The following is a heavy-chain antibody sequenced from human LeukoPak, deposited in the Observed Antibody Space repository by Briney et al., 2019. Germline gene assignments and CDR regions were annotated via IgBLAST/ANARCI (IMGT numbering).Heavy chain of an antibody. J-gene: IGHJ4*02. D-gene: IGHD3-3*01. CDR1: GGSFSGYY. Sequence: SETLSLTCAVYGGSFSGYYWSWIRQPPGKGLEWIGEINHSGSTNYNPSLKSRATISVDTSKNQFSLKLSSVTAADTAVYYCARARTIFGVAARFDYWGQGTLVTVSS. CDR3: ARARTIFGVAARFDY. CDR2: INHSGST. V-gene: IGHV4-34*01.